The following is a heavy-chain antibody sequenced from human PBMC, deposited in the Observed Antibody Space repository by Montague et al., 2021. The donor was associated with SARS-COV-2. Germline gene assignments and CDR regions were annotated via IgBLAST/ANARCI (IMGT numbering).Heavy chain of an antibody. CDR1: GASISLNSHS. CDR2: VYNTGNS. J-gene: IGHJ5*02. V-gene: IGHV4-39*01. Sequence: SETLSLTCTVSGASISLNSHSWGWIRQPPGRGLEWITPVYNTGNSYHNSSLKSRVTISRDTSQRQVSLRLNSMTTADTAVYYCARLPTGFPNWFDTWGQGILVTVSS. CDR3: ARLPTGFPNWFDT. D-gene: IGHD3-9*01.